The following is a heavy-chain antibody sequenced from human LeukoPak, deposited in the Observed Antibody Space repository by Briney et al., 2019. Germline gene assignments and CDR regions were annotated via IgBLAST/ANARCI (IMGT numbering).Heavy chain of an antibody. CDR2: IYYSGST. CDR3: AREGKWVVVAATTGIDY. D-gene: IGHD2-15*01. Sequence: SETLSLTCAVPGGSISSGGYSWSWIRQPPGKGLEWIGYIYYSGSTYYNPSLKSRVTISVDTSKNQFSLKLSSVTAADTAVYYCAREGKWVVVAATTGIDYWGQGTLVTVSS. V-gene: IGHV4-30-4*07. J-gene: IGHJ4*02. CDR1: GGSISSGGYS.